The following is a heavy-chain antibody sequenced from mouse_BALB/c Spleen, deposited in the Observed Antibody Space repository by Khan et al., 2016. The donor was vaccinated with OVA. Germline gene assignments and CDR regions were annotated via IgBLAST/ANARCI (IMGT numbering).Heavy chain of an antibody. CDR2: INTYTGEP. J-gene: IGHJ2*01. CDR1: GYTFTDYV. V-gene: IGHV9-3-1*01. CDR3: TRFHGGY. Sequence: QIQLVQSGPELKKPGETVKISCKASGYTFTDYVMNWVKQSPGKGLKWMGWINTYTGEPTYADDFKGRFAFSLETSASTAYLQINSLNKEDAATYFCTRFHGGYWGQGTTPTVPP.